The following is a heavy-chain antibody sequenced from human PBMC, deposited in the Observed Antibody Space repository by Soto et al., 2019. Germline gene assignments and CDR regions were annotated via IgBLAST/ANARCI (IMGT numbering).Heavy chain of an antibody. CDR3: ATPSG. CDR1: GGSFSGYY. Sequence: QVQLQQWGAGLLKPSETLSLTCAAYGGSFSGYYWSWIRQPPGKGLEWIGEINHSGSTNYNPSLKSRVTISVDTSKNQFSLKLSSVTAADTAVYYCATPSGWGQGTLVTVSS. D-gene: IGHD6-25*01. V-gene: IGHV4-34*01. CDR2: INHSGST. J-gene: IGHJ4*02.